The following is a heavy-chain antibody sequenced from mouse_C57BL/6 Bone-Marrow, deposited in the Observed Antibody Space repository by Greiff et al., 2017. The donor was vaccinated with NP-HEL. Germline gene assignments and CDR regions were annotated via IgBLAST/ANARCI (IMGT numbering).Heavy chain of an antibody. CDR3: ARKWDGDY. Sequence: VQLQQSGAELARPGASVKLSCKASGYTFTSYGISWVKQRPGQGLEWIGEIYPRSGNTYYNEKFKGKATLTADKSSSTAYMELRSLTSEDSAVYFCARKWDGDYWGQGTTLTVSS. D-gene: IGHD1-3*01. CDR1: GYTFTSYG. J-gene: IGHJ2*01. V-gene: IGHV1-81*01. CDR2: IYPRSGNT.